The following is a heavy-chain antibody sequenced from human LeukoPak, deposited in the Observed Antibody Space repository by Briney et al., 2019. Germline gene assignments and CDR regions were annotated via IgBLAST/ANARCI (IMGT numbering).Heavy chain of an antibody. CDR3: AKERGHPLPNYHMDV. Sequence: GGSLRLSCAASGFTFSSYAMSWVRQATGKGLEWVSTIVDTGDGTFYADSVRGRFTISRDSSKNTLCLQMNSLRADDTAVYYCAKERGHPLPNYHMDVWGKGTTVTVSS. V-gene: IGHV3-23*01. CDR2: IVDTGDGT. D-gene: IGHD4/OR15-4a*01. CDR1: GFTFSSYA. J-gene: IGHJ6*03.